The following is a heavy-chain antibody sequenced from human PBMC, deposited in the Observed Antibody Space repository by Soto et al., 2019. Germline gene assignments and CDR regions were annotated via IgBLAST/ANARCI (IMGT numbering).Heavy chain of an antibody. V-gene: IGHV3-23*01. CDR3: AKATETGGGDFEL. CDR2: ILVGGST. CDR1: VFICSDYD. Sequence: GGSLRLSCAVSVFICSDYDMSWVRQAPGKGLEWVSTILVGGSTHYEDSVRGRFTISRDTSKNTVYLQMKSLTPGDTAVYYCAKATETGGGDFELYGQGTMVTVSS. J-gene: IGHJ3*01. D-gene: IGHD2-8*02.